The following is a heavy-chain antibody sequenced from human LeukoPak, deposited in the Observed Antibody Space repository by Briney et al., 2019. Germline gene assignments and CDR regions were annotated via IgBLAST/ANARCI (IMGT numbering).Heavy chain of an antibody. D-gene: IGHD2-2*01. J-gene: IGHJ2*01. CDR2: ISGAGFST. Sequence: PGGSLTLSCAASGFTFAGFAMDWVRQAPGKGLEWVSDISGAGFSTLYSDSVKGRFTISRDNAKNSLYLQMNSLRPEDTAFYYCAKALPQGFCSSSSCWYFDLWGRGTLVTVSS. V-gene: IGHV3-23*01. CDR3: AKALPQGFCSSSSCWYFDL. CDR1: GFTFAGFA.